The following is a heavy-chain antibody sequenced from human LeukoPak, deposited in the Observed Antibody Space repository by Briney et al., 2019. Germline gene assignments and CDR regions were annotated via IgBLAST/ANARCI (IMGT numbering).Heavy chain of an antibody. CDR2: IWYDGSNK. D-gene: IGHD5-12*01. CDR1: GFTFSTYG. Sequence: GRSLRLSCGASGFTFSTYGMHWVRQAPGKGLEWVAVIWYDGSNKYYADSVKGRFTISRDNSKNTLYLQMNSLRDEDTAVYYCARSRGSDYWGQGTLVTVSS. J-gene: IGHJ4*02. V-gene: IGHV3-33*01. CDR3: ARSRGSDY.